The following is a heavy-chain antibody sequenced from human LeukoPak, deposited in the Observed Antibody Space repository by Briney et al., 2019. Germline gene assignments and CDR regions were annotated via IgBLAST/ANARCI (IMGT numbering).Heavy chain of an antibody. Sequence: SETLSLTCTVSGGSISTSNYYWGWIRQPPGKGLEWIGNIFYSGSTYYGPSLKSRLTISLDTSRNQFSLKLSSVTAADTAVYYCARGSHYDILTGYATVDAFDIWGQGTMVTVSS. CDR1: GGSISTSNYY. J-gene: IGHJ3*02. CDR2: IFYSGST. V-gene: IGHV4-39*07. CDR3: ARGSHYDILTGYATVDAFDI. D-gene: IGHD3-9*01.